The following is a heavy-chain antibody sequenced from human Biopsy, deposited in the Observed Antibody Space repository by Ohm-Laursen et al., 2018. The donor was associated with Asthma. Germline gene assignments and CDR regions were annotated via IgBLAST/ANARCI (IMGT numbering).Heavy chain of an antibody. J-gene: IGHJ6*02. D-gene: IGHD3-10*01. Sequence: SETLSLTCPVSGGSVSTGSYYWSWIRQPPGKGLEWLGYIYYTWSDNYKPSLKSRVTISVDTSKNQFSLRLNSVTAADTAVYYCARGPNYHGSGRAPIGMDVWGQGTTVTVSS. V-gene: IGHV4-61*01. CDR3: ARGPNYHGSGRAPIGMDV. CDR2: IYYTWSD. CDR1: GGSVSTGSYY.